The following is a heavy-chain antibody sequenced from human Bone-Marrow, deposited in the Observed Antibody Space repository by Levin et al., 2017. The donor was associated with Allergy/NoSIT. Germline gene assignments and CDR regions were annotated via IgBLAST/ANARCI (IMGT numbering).Heavy chain of an antibody. J-gene: IGHJ4*02. Sequence: GGSLRLSCAASGFTFSSYALTWVRQAPGKGLEWVSSISGNDKYYADSVKGRFTISRDNSQETLYLQMNSLRPEDTAVYYCARGSTFDYWGQGTLVTVSS. D-gene: IGHD3-10*01. CDR2: ISGNDK. CDR1: GFTFSSYA. CDR3: ARGSTFDY. V-gene: IGHV3-23*01.